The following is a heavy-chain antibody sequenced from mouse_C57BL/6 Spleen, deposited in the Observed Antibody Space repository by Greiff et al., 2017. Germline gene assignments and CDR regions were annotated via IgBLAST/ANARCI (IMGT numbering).Heavy chain of an antibody. D-gene: IGHD1-1*01. Sequence: QVQLQQPGAELVKPGASVKLSCKASGYTFTSYWLHWVKQRPGQGLEWIGMIHPNIGRTNYNEKFKSKATLTVDKSSSTAYMQLRSLTSEDSAVYYCARTLTSVVARYFDVWGTGTTVTVSS. CDR2: IHPNIGRT. CDR3: ARTLTSVVARYFDV. V-gene: IGHV1-64*01. CDR1: GYTFTSYW. J-gene: IGHJ1*03.